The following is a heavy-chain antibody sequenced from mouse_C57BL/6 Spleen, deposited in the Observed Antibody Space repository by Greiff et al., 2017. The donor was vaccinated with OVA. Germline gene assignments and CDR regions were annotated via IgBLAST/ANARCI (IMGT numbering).Heavy chain of an antibody. CDR2: INPNNGGT. Sequence: EVQLQQSGPELVKPGASVKIPCKASGYTFTDYNMDWVKQSHGKSLEWIGDINPNNGGTIYNQKFKGKATLTVDKSSSTAYMELRSLTSEDTAVYYCARWGKLGRFEFAYWGQGTLVTVSA. CDR3: ARWGKLGRFEFAY. D-gene: IGHD4-1*01. J-gene: IGHJ3*01. V-gene: IGHV1-18*01. CDR1: GYTFTDYN.